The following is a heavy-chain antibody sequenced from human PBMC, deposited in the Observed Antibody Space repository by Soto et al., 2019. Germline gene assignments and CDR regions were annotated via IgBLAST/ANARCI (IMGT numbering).Heavy chain of an antibody. V-gene: IGHV1-3*01. CDR1: GYTFSDYA. D-gene: IGHD3-16*01. CDR2: INAGTGHT. J-gene: IGHJ4*02. CDR3: ASVDYGDY. Sequence: VQLVQSGAEVKKPGASVKVSCKASGYTFSDYAMHWVRQAPGQRLEWMGWINAGTGHTTYVQKFQGRVTITRDTSASTAYMELSSLRSEDTAVYYCASVDYGDYWGQGTLVTVSS.